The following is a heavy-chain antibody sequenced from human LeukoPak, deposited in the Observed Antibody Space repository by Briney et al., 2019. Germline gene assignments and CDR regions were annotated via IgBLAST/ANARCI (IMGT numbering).Heavy chain of an antibody. CDR1: GLTFTSYG. D-gene: IGHD6-13*01. V-gene: IGHV3-23*01. J-gene: IGHJ4*02. CDR2: ITGSGERT. CDR3: VKDYGPKQLVFFDS. Sequence: AGGSLSLSCAASGLTFTSYGMSWVRQAPGKGLEWVSTITGSGERTFYADSVKGRFTISRDNSKNTLYVQMNSLRAEDTAVYYCVKDYGPKQLVFFDSWGQGTLVTVSS.